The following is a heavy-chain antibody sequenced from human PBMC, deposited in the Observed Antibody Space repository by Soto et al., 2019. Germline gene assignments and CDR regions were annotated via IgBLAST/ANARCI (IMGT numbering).Heavy chain of an antibody. Sequence: QDQLVQSGAEVKKPGASVKVSCKASGYTFTSYGISWVRQAPGQGLEWMGWISAYNGNTNYAQKLQGRVTMTTDTSKSTAYMELRSLRSDDTAVYYCARDGHPVYRDYVGREAPCDYWGQGTLVTVSS. CDR3: ARDGHPVYRDYVGREAPCDY. CDR1: GYTFTSYG. J-gene: IGHJ4*02. V-gene: IGHV1-18*01. D-gene: IGHD4-17*01. CDR2: ISAYNGNT.